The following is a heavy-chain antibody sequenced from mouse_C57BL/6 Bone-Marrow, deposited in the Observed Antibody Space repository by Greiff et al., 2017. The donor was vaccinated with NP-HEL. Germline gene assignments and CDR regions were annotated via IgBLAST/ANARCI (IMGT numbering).Heavy chain of an antibody. Sequence: EVKLMESGGDLVKPGGSLKLSCAASGFTFSSYGMSWVRQTPDKRLEWVATISSGGSYTYYPDSVKGRFTISRDNAKNTLYLQMSSLKSEDTAMYYCARRGTGTLDYWGQGTTLTVSS. CDR2: ISSGGSYT. D-gene: IGHD2-14*01. V-gene: IGHV5-6*02. CDR1: GFTFSSYG. CDR3: ARRGTGTLDY. J-gene: IGHJ2*01.